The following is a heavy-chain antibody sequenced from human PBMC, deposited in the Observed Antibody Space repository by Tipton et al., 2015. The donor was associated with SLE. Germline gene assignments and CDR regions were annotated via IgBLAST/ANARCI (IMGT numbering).Heavy chain of an antibody. CDR1: GYTFTNFD. J-gene: IGHJ4*02. D-gene: IGHD4-17*01. V-gene: IGHV1-18*01. CDR2: ISTKNGDT. CDR3: ARVGYGEFFDY. Sequence: QLVQSGAEVMKPGASVKVSCKASGYTFTNFDISWVRQAPGQGLEWMGWISTKNGDTKYAQGFQGRVTLTTDTSTSTTYMALRSPTSDDTAIYYCARVGYGEFFDYWGQGTLVTVSS.